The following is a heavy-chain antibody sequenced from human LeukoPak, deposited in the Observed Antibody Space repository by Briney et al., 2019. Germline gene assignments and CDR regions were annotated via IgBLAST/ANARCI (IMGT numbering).Heavy chain of an antibody. CDR3: ARGVLLWFGVPMGFDP. CDR1: GGSISRGSNY. J-gene: IGHJ5*02. CDR2: IYTSGNT. Sequence: PSETLSLTCTVSGGSISRGSNYWSWIRQPAGKGLEWIGRIYTSGNTHYKPSLKSRVTISVDTSKNQFSLKLSSVTAADTAVYYCARGVLLWFGVPMGFDPWGQGTLVTVSS. D-gene: IGHD3-10*01. V-gene: IGHV4-61*02.